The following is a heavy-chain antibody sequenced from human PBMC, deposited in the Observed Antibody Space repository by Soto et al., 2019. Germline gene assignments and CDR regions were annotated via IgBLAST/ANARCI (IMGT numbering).Heavy chain of an antibody. V-gene: IGHV1-69*13. J-gene: IGHJ6*02. CDR2: IIPIFGTA. Sequence: SVKVSCTASGGTFSSYAISWVRQAPGQGVEWMGGIIPIFGTANYAQRFQGRVTITADESTSTAYMELSSLRSEDTAVYYCASTGRVVVVTAPIPPYYYYYGMDVWGQGTTVTVSS. CDR1: GGTFSSYA. D-gene: IGHD2-21*02. CDR3: ASTGRVVVVTAPIPPYYYYYGMDV.